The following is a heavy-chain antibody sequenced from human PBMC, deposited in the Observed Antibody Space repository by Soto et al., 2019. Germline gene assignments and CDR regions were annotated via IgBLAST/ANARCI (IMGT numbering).Heavy chain of an antibody. CDR3: ARSGDNGYYFDY. D-gene: IGHD3-10*01. Sequence: GGSLRLSCAAXXFTFSRYAXYWVXHALGKVLEDVSAISSNGGSTYYANSVKGRFTISRDNSKNTLYLQMGSLRAEDMAVYYCARSGDNGYYFDYWGQGTLVTVSS. CDR2: ISSNGGST. V-gene: IGHV3-64*01. J-gene: IGHJ4*02. CDR1: XFTFSRYA.